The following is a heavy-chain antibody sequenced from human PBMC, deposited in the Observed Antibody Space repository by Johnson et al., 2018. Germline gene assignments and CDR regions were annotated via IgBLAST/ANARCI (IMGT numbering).Heavy chain of an antibody. CDR2: INSDGSST. Sequence: VQLVESGGGLVQXGGSLRLSCAASGFTFSSYWMHWVRQAPGKGLVWVSRINSDGSSTSYAASVKGRFTISTDNAKNTLYLPMTSLRAEDTPVYYCGKEAGGDIVVVPAAMGYYYYYMDVWGKGTTVTVSS. D-gene: IGHD2-2*01. CDR1: GFTFSSYW. CDR3: GKEAGGDIVVVPAAMGYYYYYMDV. V-gene: IGHV3-74*02. J-gene: IGHJ6*03.